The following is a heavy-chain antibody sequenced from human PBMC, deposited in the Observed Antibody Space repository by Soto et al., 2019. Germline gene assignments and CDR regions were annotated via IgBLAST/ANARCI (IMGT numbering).Heavy chain of an antibody. J-gene: IGHJ6*02. Sequence: GGSLRLSCTVSADSEFSFSDQYMDWVRQAPGKGLEWVSAISSSSSYRYYADSVKGRFTISKENAKNTLYLQMSSLRVEDTAVYYCAKVPAALGDYYGMDVWGQGTAVTVSS. V-gene: IGHV3-21*01. CDR1: EFSFSDQY. CDR3: AKVPAALGDYYGMDV. CDR2: ISSSSSYR. D-gene: IGHD2-2*01.